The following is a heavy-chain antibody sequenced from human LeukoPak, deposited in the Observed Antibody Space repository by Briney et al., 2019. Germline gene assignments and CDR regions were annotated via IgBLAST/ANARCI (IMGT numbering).Heavy chain of an antibody. V-gene: IGHV4-59*01. CDR1: GGSISSYY. CDR2: IYYSGST. Sequence: NPSETLSLTCTVSGGSISSYYWSWIRQPPGKGLEWIGYIYYSGSTNYNPSLKSRVTISVDTSKNQFSLKLSSVTAADTAVYYRARGAYNFWSGSPFDYWGQGTLVTVSS. CDR3: ARGAYNFWSGSPFDY. J-gene: IGHJ4*02. D-gene: IGHD3-3*01.